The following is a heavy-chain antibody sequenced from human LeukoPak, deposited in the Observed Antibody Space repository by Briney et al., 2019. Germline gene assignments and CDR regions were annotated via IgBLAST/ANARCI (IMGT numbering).Heavy chain of an antibody. V-gene: IGHV4-39*07. D-gene: IGHD4-17*01. J-gene: IGHJ4*02. CDR2: IYYSGST. CDR3: ASSDYGDWDFDY. CDR1: GGSISSSSYY. Sequence: KPSETLSLTCTVSGGSISSSSYYWGWIRQPPGKGLEWIGSIYYSGSTYYNPSLKSRVTIPVDTSKNQFSLKLSSVTAADTAVYYCASSDYGDWDFDYWGQGTLVTVSS.